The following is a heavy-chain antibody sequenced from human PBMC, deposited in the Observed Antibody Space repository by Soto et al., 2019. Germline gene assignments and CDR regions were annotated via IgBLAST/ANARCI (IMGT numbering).Heavy chain of an antibody. CDR1: GFTFSSYA. CDR2: ISGSGDST. CDR3: AKGVPGIAVAGTGYFPH. V-gene: IGHV3-23*01. D-gene: IGHD6-19*01. J-gene: IGHJ1*01. Sequence: EVQLLESGGGLVQPGGSLRLSCAASGFTFSSYAMSWVRQAPGKGLEWVSGISGSGDSTYYADSVKGRFTISRDNSKNXXYLQMNSLRAEDTAVYDCAKGVPGIAVAGTGYFPHWGQGTLVTVSS.